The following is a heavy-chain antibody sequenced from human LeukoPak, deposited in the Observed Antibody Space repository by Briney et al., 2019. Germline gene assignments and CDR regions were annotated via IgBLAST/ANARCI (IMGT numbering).Heavy chain of an antibody. CDR2: ISATGHNT. J-gene: IGHJ4*02. Sequence: GGSLRLSCAASGFTFSSHAMIWVRQAPGKGLEWVSPISATGHNTYYADSVKGRFTISRDNSKNTLYLQMNSLRADDTAVYYCANIHWGQGTLVTVSS. CDR1: GFTFSSHA. CDR3: ANIH. V-gene: IGHV3-23*01.